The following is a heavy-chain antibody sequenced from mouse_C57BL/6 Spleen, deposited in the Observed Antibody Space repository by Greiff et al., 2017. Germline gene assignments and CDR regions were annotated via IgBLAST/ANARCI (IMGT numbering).Heavy chain of an antibody. Sequence: VQLLESGAELVRPGASVTLSCKASGYTFTDYEMNWVKQTPVHGLEWIGAIDPETGGTAYNQKFKGKAILTAAKSSSPAYLQLLRLTSEDSAVDYCRRGGNYDAMDYWGQGTSVTGSS. CDR3: RRGGNYDAMDY. J-gene: IGHJ4*01. CDR1: GYTFTDYE. D-gene: IGHD1-1*02. V-gene: IGHV1-15*01. CDR2: IDPETGGT.